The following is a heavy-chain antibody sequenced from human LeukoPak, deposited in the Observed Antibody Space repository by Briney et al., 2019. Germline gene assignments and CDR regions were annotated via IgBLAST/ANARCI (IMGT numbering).Heavy chain of an antibody. CDR1: GGSISNNNW. D-gene: IGHD3-10*01. V-gene: IGHV4-4*02. CDR2: IYHSGTT. J-gene: IGHJ5*02. CDR3: AIKPPSGWFGTGWLDP. Sequence: SGTLSLTYSVSGGSISNNNWWSWVRQSPGKGLEWIGNIYHSGTTHYNPSLKSRATISVDKSKNQFSLKLNSVTAADTAVYYCAIKPPSGWFGTGWLDPWGQGTLVTVSS.